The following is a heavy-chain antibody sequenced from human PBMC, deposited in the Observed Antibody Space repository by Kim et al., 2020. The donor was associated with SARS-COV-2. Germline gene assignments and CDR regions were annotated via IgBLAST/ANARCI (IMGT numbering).Heavy chain of an antibody. V-gene: IGHV1-46*01. CDR3: ARGGRSSSWYTTGWFDP. J-gene: IGHJ5*02. Sequence: QGRVTMTRDTSTSTVYMELSSLRSEDTAVYYCARGGRSSSWYTTGWFDPWGQGTLVTVSS. D-gene: IGHD6-13*01.